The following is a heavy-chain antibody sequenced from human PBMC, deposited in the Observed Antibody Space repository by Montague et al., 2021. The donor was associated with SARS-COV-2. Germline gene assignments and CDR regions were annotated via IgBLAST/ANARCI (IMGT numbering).Heavy chain of an antibody. Sequence: SETLSLTCTVSHYSITYAYYWGWVRQPPGKGLEWIGNIWHGGSTYYNPSLKSRVTISVDTSKNQFSLKLTSETAADTAVYYCARTSQYCDTTSCYLPNAMDFWGQGTPVTVSS. D-gene: IGHD2-2*01. V-gene: IGHV4-38-2*02. CDR2: IWHGGST. J-gene: IGHJ6*02. CDR3: ARTSQYCDTTSCYLPNAMDF. CDR1: HYSITYAYY.